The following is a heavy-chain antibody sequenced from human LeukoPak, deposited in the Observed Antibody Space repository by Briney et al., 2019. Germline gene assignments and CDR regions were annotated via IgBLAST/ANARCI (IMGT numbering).Heavy chain of an antibody. CDR1: GGSISSYY. V-gene: IGHV4-59*01. CDR2: IYYSGST. J-gene: IGHJ4*02. CDR3: ARSFYSSNWYFDY. Sequence: SETLSLTCTVSGGSISSYYWSWIRQPPGKGLEWIGYIYYSGSTNYNPSLKSRVTISVDTSKNQFSLKLSSVTAADTAVYCCARSFYSSNWYFDYWGQGTLVTVSS. D-gene: IGHD6-13*01.